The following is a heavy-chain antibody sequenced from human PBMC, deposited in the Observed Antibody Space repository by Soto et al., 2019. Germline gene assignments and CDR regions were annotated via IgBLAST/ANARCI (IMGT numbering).Heavy chain of an antibody. CDR3: VRLSGCSNGVCYRFNY. CDR2: IYSGDSDT. CDR1: GYTFTSYW. Sequence: PKLSSKCPGYTFTSYWIGWVREMHGKGLEQMGIIYSGDSDTRYSLSFQGQDTLSADKSISTAYLLWCSLKASDTAMDYCVRLSGCSNGVCYRFNYWGQGALDT. V-gene: IGHV5-51*01. J-gene: IGHJ4*02. D-gene: IGHD2-8*01.